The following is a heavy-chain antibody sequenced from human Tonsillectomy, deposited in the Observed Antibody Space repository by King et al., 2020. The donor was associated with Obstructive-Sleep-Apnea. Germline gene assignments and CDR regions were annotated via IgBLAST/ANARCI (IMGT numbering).Heavy chain of an antibody. CDR1: GFTFDDYA. CDR2: ISWDGGST. D-gene: IGHD2-2*01. V-gene: IGHV3-43D*03. CDR3: AKGVVRAARGYYSMDV. Sequence: QLVQSGGVVVQPGGSLRLSCAASGFTFDDYAMHWVRQAPGKGLEWVSLISWDGGSTYYADSVKGRFTLSRDNSKNSLYLQMNSLRTEDTAFYYCAKGVVRAARGYYSMDVWGQGTTVTVSS. J-gene: IGHJ6*02.